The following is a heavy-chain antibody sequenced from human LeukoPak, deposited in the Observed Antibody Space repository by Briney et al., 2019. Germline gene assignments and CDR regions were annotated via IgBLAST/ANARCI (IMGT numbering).Heavy chain of an antibody. V-gene: IGHV3-53*01. CDR1: GFTVSSNY. CDR2: IYSGGST. D-gene: IGHD2-2*01. J-gene: IGHJ6*02. CDR3: ARGYCSSTSCYLYYYYGMDV. Sequence: GGSLRLSCAASGFTVSSNYMSWVRQAPGKGLEWVSVIYSGGSTYYADSVKGRFTISRDNSKNTLYLQMNSLRAEDTAVYYCARGYCSSTSCYLYYYYGMDVWGQGTAITVSS.